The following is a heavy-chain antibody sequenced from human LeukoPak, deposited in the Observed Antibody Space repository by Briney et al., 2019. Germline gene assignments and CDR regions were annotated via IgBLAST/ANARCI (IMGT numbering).Heavy chain of an antibody. D-gene: IGHD4-17*01. CDR1: GYTFTGYY. Sequence: ASVKVSCKASGYTFTGYYMHWVRQAPGQGLEWVGWINPNSGGTNYAQKFQGRVTMTRDTSISTAYMELSRLRSDDTAVYYCARVCNYYGDYFCFDYWGQGTLVTVSS. CDR2: INPNSGGT. V-gene: IGHV1-2*02. CDR3: ARVCNYYGDYFCFDY. J-gene: IGHJ4*02.